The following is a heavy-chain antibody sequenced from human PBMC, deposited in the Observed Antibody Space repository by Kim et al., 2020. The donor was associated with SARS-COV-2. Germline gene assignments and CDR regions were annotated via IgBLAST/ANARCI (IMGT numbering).Heavy chain of an antibody. V-gene: IGHV4-39*01. D-gene: IGHD3-3*01. Sequence: CYNPSRKSRVTISVATSKDQFSLKLSAVTAADTAVYYCARPRAIFGVVSYFDYWGQGTLVTVSS. J-gene: IGHJ4*02. CDR3: ARPRAIFGVVSYFDY.